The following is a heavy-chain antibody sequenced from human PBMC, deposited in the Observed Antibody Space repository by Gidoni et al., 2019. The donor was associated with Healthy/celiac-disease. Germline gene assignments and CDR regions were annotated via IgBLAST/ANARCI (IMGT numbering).Heavy chain of an antibody. J-gene: IGHJ6*02. Sequence: QVQLQESGPGLVKPSETLSLTCTVSGGSISSYYWSWIRQPPGKGLEWIGYIYYSGSTNYNPSLKSRVTISVDTSKNQFSLKLSSVTAADTAVYYCARDADYSGSYYPPPMDVWGQGTTVTVSS. CDR1: GGSISSYY. D-gene: IGHD1-26*01. CDR3: ARDADYSGSYYPPPMDV. CDR2: IYYSGST. V-gene: IGHV4-59*01.